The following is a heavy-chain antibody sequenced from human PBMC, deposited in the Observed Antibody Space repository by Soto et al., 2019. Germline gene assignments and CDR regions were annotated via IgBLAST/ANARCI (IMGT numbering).Heavy chain of an antibody. J-gene: IGHJ4*02. Sequence: GGSLILSCAASGFTFSSYGMHWVRQAPGKGLEWVAVISYDGSNKYYADSVKGRFTISRDNSKNTLYLQMNSLRAEDTAVYYCAKGLHPWKKAVAGPFDYWGQGTLVTVS. CDR3: AKGLHPWKKAVAGPFDY. CDR2: ISYDGSNK. V-gene: IGHV3-30*18. CDR1: GFTFSSYG. D-gene: IGHD6-19*01.